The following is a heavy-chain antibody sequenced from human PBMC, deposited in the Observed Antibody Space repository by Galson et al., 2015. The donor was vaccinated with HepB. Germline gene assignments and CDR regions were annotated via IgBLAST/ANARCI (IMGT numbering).Heavy chain of an antibody. CDR3: AIGVPAARGWFDS. Sequence: SLRLSCAASGFTFSSYGLHWVRQAPGKGLEWVAVIWFDESNKYYADSVKGRFAISRNNSNNTLYLQMNALSAEDTAVYYCAIGVPAARGWFDSWGQGTLVTVSS. D-gene: IGHD2-2*01. CDR2: IWFDESNK. V-gene: IGHV3-33*01. J-gene: IGHJ5*01. CDR1: GFTFSSYG.